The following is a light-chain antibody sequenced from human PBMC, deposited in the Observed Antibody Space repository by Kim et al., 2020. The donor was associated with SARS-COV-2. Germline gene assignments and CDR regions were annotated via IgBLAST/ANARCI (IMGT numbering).Light chain of an antibody. CDR3: QQYGTSPLT. CDR1: QSVSSSY. Sequence: EIVLTQSPATLSLSPGEGAALSCRASQSVSSSYLAWYQQKPGQAPRLLIYGASSRATGIPDRFSGSGSGTDFTLTITRLEPDDFAVYYCQQYGTSPLTFGGGTKVEIK. J-gene: IGKJ4*01. V-gene: IGKV3-20*01. CDR2: GAS.